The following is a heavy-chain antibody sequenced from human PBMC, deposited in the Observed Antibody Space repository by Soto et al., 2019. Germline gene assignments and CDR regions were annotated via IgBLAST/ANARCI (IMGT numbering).Heavy chain of an antibody. CDR3: ARGNYFGSGTFDY. J-gene: IGHJ4*02. Sequence: QVQLEQSGAEVKKPGASVKVSCKTSGYTFTSYGVSWVRQAPGQGLEWMAWISGSSGSTYYAQNFQGRVTVTTDTSTDTASMELWSLRSGDSAIYYCARGNYFGSGTFDYWGQGTLVTVSS. D-gene: IGHD3-10*01. CDR1: GYTFTSYG. V-gene: IGHV1-18*01. CDR2: ISGSSGST.